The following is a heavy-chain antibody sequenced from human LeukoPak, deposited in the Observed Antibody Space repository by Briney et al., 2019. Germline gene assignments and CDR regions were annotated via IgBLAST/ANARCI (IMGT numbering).Heavy chain of an antibody. CDR1: GYTFTSYD. Sequence: ASVKVSCKASGYTFTSYDINWVRQATGQGLEWMGWMNPNSGNTGYAQKFQGRVTITRNTSINTAYMELSSLRPEDTALYYCAKGSWLTCSSRCPEYFQHWGQGTLVTVSS. D-gene: IGHD2-2*01. V-gene: IGHV1-8*03. CDR2: MNPNSGNT. J-gene: IGHJ1*01. CDR3: AKGSWLTCSSRCPEYFQH.